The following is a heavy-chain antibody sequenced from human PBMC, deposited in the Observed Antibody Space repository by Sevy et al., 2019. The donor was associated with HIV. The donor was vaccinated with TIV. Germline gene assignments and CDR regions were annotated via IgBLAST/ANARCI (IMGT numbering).Heavy chain of an antibody. J-gene: IGHJ6*02. V-gene: IGHV4-39*01. CDR1: GGSISSSSYY. Sequence: SETLSLTCTVSGGSISSSSYYWGWIRQPPGKGLEWIGSIYYSGSTYYNPSLKSRVTISVDTSKNKFSLKLSSVTADDTAVYYCARHRGINYDFWSGYYTGHYFYGMDVWGQGTTVTVSS. D-gene: IGHD3-3*01. CDR2: IYYSGST. CDR3: ARHRGINYDFWSGYYTGHYFYGMDV.